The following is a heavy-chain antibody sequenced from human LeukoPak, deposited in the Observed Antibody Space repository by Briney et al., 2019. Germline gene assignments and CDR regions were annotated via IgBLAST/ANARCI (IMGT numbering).Heavy chain of an antibody. J-gene: IGHJ4*02. V-gene: IGHV3-15*01. CDR1: IFTYSNAW. CDR3: TTEGRSFSRY. Sequence: GGTLRLSYASSIFTYSNAWMAWVRQAPAKGLVFVGRIRNKSDGGPADSADPLKGRFTISKDDSTNTLYLQMNSLETEDTALYYCTTEGRSFSRYWGQGTLVTVSS. CDR2: IRNKSDGGPA. D-gene: IGHD2-15*01.